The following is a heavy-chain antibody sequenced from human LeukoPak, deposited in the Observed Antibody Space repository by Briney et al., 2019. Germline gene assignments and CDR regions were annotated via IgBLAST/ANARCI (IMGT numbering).Heavy chain of an antibody. CDR3: ARDLRALGIDY. CDR2: ISYDGSNK. Sequence: PGRSLRLSCAASGFTFSSYAVHWVRQAPGKGLEWVAVISYDGSNKYYADSVKGRFTISRDNSKNTLYLQMNSLRAEDTAVYYCARDLRALGIDYWGQGTLVTVSS. D-gene: IGHD3-10*01. CDR1: GFTFSSYA. V-gene: IGHV3-30-3*01. J-gene: IGHJ4*02.